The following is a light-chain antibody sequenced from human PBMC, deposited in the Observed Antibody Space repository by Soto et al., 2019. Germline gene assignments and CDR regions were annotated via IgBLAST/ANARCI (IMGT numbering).Light chain of an antibody. Sequence: EIVLTQSPATLSLSPGETATLSCRANQSVSSYLAWYQQKPGQAPRLLIYDASNRATGIPARFSGSGSGTDFTLTISSLEPEDFAVYYCQQRSNWPTFGQGTKVEIK. V-gene: IGKV3-11*01. CDR3: QQRSNWPT. CDR1: QSVSSY. J-gene: IGKJ1*01. CDR2: DAS.